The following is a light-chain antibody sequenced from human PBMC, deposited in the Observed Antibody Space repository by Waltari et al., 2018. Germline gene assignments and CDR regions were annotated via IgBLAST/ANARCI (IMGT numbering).Light chain of an antibody. Sequence: EIVLTQSPGTLSLSPGESGTLSCRARQSVSRFLAWSQQKPGQAPRLPIDGASTRATGIPDRFSGSGSGTDFSLTISRLEPEDFAVYYCQKYDRLPATFGQGTKVEIK. V-gene: IGKV3-20*01. J-gene: IGKJ1*01. CDR2: GAS. CDR3: QKYDRLPAT. CDR1: QSVSRF.